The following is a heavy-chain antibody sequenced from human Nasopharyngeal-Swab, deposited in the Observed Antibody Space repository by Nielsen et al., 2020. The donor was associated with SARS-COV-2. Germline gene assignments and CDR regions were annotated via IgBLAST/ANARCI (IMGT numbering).Heavy chain of an antibody. Sequence: SETLSLTCDVSGYSISRGYYWGWIRQPPQKGLDWIGTTHHSGTTTYNSSLKNRVTISLDMSKNQFSLKLTSVTVADTAVYYCARHGEGVFDYWGRGTLVTVSP. D-gene: IGHD3-10*01. CDR2: THHSGTT. CDR3: ARHGEGVFDY. CDR1: GYSISRGYY. V-gene: IGHV4-38-2*01. J-gene: IGHJ4*02.